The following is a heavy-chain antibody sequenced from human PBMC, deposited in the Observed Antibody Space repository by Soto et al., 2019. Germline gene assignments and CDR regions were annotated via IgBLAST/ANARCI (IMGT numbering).Heavy chain of an antibody. CDR1: GGSVSSGSYY. CDR2: IHYSGST. CDR3: AIHSYGSGSAYFYF. D-gene: IGHD3-10*01. V-gene: IGHV4-61*01. J-gene: IGHJ4*02. Sequence: PSETLSLTCTVSGGSVSSGSYYWSWIRQPPGKGLEWIGYIHYSGSTNYNPSLKSRVTISVDTSKNQFSLKLNSMTAADTAVYYCAIHSYGSGSAYFYFWGQGTLVTVSS.